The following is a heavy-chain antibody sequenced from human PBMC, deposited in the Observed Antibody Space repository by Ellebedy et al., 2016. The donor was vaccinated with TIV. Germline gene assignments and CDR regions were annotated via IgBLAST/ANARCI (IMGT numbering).Heavy chain of an antibody. J-gene: IGHJ4*02. CDR3: ARRTLRGYSGYDPYDY. D-gene: IGHD5-12*01. V-gene: IGHV4-59*12. CDR2: IYYSGST. CDR1: GGSISTYY. Sequence: SETLSLXXTVSGGSISTYYWSWIRQPPGKGLEWIGYIYYSGSTYYNPSLKSRVTISVDTSKNQFSLKLSSVTAADTAVYYCARRTLRGYSGYDPYDYWGQGTLVTVSS.